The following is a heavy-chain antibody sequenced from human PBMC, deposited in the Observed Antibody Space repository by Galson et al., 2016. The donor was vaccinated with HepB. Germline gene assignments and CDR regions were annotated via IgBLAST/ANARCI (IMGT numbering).Heavy chain of an antibody. D-gene: IGHD4-17*01. J-gene: IGHJ4*02. Sequence: ETLSLTCSVSGVSINNSDYYWAWIRQPPGKGLEWIGNIYDSETSYYNPSLKSRVTISLDTSKNHFSLSPSSVTAADTAVYYCARDGGAMVTTYLDSWGQGTLVTVSS. CDR3: ARDGGAMVTTYLDS. V-gene: IGHV4-39*07. CDR1: GVSINNSDYY. CDR2: IYDSETS.